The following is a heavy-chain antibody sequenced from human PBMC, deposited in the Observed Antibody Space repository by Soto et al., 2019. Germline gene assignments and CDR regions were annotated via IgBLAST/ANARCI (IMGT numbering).Heavy chain of an antibody. V-gene: IGHV4-30-2*01. J-gene: IGHJ4*02. CDR1: GGSISSGGYS. D-gene: IGHD2-21*02. CDR3: ARGVGDYPPYYFDY. CDR2: IYHSGST. Sequence: QLQLQESGSGLVKPSQTLSLTCAVSGGSISSGGYSWSWIRQPPGKGLEWIGYIYHSGSTYYNPALTSRVTISVDRPKNQFSLKLSSVTAADTAVYYCARGVGDYPPYYFDYWGQGTLVTVSS.